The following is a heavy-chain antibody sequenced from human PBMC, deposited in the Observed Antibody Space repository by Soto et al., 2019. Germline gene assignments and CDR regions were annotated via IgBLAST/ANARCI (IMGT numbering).Heavy chain of an antibody. V-gene: IGHV3-30-3*01. CDR1: GFTFSRSG. CDR2: ISFDGSNN. D-gene: IGHD3-3*01. Sequence: GGSLRLSCAASGFTFSRSGMHWVRQAPGQGLEWVAVISFDGSNNYYADSVKGRFTISRDNSKNTLYLQMNSLRAEDTAVYYCARHTGFLEWLLFFFDYWGQGTQVTVSS. CDR3: ARHTGFLEWLLFFFDY. J-gene: IGHJ4*02.